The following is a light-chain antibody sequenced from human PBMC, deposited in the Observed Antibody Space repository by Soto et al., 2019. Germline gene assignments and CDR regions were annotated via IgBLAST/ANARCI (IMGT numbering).Light chain of an antibody. CDR2: QDS. V-gene: IGLV3-1*01. CDR3: QAWDSLHVV. Sequence: SYELTQPPSVSVSPGQTASITCSGDKLGDKYACWYQQKPGQSPVLAIYQDSKRPSGIPERFSGSNSGNTATLTISGTQAMDEADYYCQAWDSLHVVFGGGTKLTVL. CDR1: KLGDKY. J-gene: IGLJ2*01.